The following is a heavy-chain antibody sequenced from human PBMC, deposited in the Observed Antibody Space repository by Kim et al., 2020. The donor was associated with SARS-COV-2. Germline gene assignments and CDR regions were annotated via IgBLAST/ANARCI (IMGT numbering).Heavy chain of an antibody. D-gene: IGHD2-15*01. CDR2: IKEDGSTK. Sequence: GGSLRLSCAASGFTFSSYWMSWVRQAPGKGLEWVANIKEDGSTKHYVDSVKGRFTISRDNAKNSLYLQMNSLRVEDTAVYYCAIHDGWRFDPWGQGTLVTVSS. J-gene: IGHJ5*02. CDR1: GFTFSSYW. V-gene: IGHV3-7*01. CDR3: AIHDGWRFDP.